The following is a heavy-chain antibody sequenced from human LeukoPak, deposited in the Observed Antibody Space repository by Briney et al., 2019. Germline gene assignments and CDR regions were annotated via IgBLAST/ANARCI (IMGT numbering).Heavy chain of an antibody. V-gene: IGHV1-2*02. CDR3: AKSLRSAYSSGWYVFHH. D-gene: IGHD6-19*01. J-gene: IGHJ4*02. Sequence: ASVKVSCKASGYTFTDYYMNWVRQAPGQGLERMGWINPNSGGTNYAQKFQGRVTMTRDTSISAAYMELSRLTCDDTAVFYCAKSLRSAYSSGWYVFHHWGQGTLVTVSS. CDR1: GYTFTDYY. CDR2: INPNSGGT.